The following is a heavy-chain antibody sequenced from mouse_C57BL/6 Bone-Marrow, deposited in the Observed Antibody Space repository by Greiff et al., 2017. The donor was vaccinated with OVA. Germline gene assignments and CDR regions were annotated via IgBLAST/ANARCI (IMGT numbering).Heavy chain of an antibody. CDR2: IDPETGGT. D-gene: IGHD1-1*01. CDR1: GYTFTDYE. CDR3: TREATTVSFDY. V-gene: IGHV1-15*01. Sequence: LQQSGAELVRPGASVTLSCKASGYTFTDYEMHWVKQTPVHGLEWIGAIDPETGGTAYNQKFKGKAILTADKSSSTAYMELRSLTSEDSAVYYCTREATTVSFDYWGQGTTLTVSS. J-gene: IGHJ2*01.